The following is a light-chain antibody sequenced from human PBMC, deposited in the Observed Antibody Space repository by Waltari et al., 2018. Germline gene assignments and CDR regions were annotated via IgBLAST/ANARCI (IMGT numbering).Light chain of an antibody. CDR3: SSRDNSGNRP. CDR1: SIRTSY. Sequence: SSELTQDPDVYVALGQTVRITCQGASIRTSYASWYLQKPGQAPLLLIYGNNNRPSGIPDRFSGSSSGNTASLTITGSQAEDEADYYCSSRDNSGNRPFGGGTKLTVL. J-gene: IGLJ3*02. V-gene: IGLV3-19*01. CDR2: GNN.